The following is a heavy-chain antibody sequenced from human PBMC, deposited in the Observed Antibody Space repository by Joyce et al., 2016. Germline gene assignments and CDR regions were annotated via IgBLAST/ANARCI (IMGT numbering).Heavy chain of an antibody. J-gene: IGHJ6*02. Sequence: EVQLVESGGGLVQPGGSMRLSCAASGFTVSSNYMSWVRQAPGKGLECVSVFYSGVTTYDADSVKGRFTISRDNSKNTLYLQMNSLRAEDTAVYYCARDSVGRNYYFGMDVWGQGTTVTVSS. CDR2: FYSGVTT. D-gene: IGHD1-14*01. CDR3: ARDSVGRNYYFGMDV. CDR1: GFTVSSNY. V-gene: IGHV3-66*02.